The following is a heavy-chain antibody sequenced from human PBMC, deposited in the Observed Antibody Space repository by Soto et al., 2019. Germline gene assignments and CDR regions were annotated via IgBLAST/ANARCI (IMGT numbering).Heavy chain of an antibody. D-gene: IGHD2-21*01. CDR3: AICCGSRPSGDYYGMAV. V-gene: IGHV1-8*01. CDR1: GYTFTNSD. Sequence: ASVKVSCKASGYTFTNSDINWVRQATGQGLEWMGWMNPNSGNTGYAQKFQGRVTMTRNTSISTAYMELSSLRSEDTAVYYCAICCGSRPSGDYYGMAVWGQGTTVTVS. CDR2: MNPNSGNT. J-gene: IGHJ6*02.